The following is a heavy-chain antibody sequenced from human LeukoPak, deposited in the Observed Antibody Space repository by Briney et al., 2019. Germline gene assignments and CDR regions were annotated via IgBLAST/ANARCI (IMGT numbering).Heavy chain of an antibody. CDR3: ARALWNQTPELGRNWFDP. Sequence: GGSLRLSCAASGFTFSSYWMSWVRQAPGKGLEWVANIKQDGSEKYYVDSVKGRFTISRDNAKNSLYLQMNSLRAEDTAVYYCARALWNQTPELGRNWFDPWGQGTLVTVSS. CDR2: IKQDGSEK. V-gene: IGHV3-7*03. J-gene: IGHJ5*02. D-gene: IGHD1-14*01. CDR1: GFTFSSYW.